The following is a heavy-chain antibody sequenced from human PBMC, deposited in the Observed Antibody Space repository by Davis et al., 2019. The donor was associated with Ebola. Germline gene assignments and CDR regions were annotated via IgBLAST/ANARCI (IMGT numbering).Heavy chain of an antibody. Sequence: SETLSLTCTVSGGSISSSSYYWGWIRQPPGKGLEWIGSIYYSGTTNYNPSLKSRVTISVDTSKNHFYLHLSSVTPEDTAVYFCARDLGYYDTNGSPRLGYYFDSWGQGIPVTVSS. V-gene: IGHV4-39*02. CDR2: IYYSGTT. D-gene: IGHD3-22*01. CDR3: ARDLGYYDTNGSPRLGYYFDS. J-gene: IGHJ4*02. CDR1: GGSISSSSYY.